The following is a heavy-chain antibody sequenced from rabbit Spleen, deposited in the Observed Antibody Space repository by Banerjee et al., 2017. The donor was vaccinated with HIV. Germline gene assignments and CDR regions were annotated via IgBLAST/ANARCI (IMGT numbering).Heavy chain of an antibody. J-gene: IGHJ4*01. Sequence: QEQLVESGGGLVKPGAFLTLTCKASGFDFSSGYDMCWVRQAPGKGLEWIGCIFTGNLKTYYASWAKGRFTISKTSSTTVTLQMTSLTAADTATYFCARDLVAVIGWNFNLWGPGTLVTVS. D-gene: IGHD1-1*01. V-gene: IGHV1S45*01. CDR2: IFTGNLKT. CDR1: GFDFSSGYD. CDR3: ARDLVAVIGWNFNL.